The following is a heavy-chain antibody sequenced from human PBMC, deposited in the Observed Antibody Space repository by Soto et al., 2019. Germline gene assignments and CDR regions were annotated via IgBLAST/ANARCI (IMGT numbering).Heavy chain of an antibody. CDR3: ASPATVKTDYYFDY. V-gene: IGHV4-59*08. CDR2: MYYSGST. CDR1: GGSISSYY. J-gene: IGHJ4*02. D-gene: IGHD4-17*01. Sequence: SETLSVTCTVSGGSISSYYWSWIRQSPGKGLEWIGNMYYSGSTNYNPSLKSRVTISVDTSKNQFSLKLSSVTAADTAVYYCASPATVKTDYYFDYWGQGTLVTVSS.